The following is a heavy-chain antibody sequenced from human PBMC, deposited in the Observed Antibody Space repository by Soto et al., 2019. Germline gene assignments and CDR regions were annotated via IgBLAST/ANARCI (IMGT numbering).Heavy chain of an antibody. CDR1: GGPFSSGGYY. CDR2: IYQNGDT. D-gene: IGHD3-10*01. J-gene: IGHJ4*02. V-gene: IGHV4-31*03. CDR3: ARGDGTVSAVLAY. Sequence: PSETLSLTCTVSGGPFSSGGYYWSWIRQEPGKGLEWIGYIYQNGDTSYNPSLKSRVTISADTSKTQFSLKLSSVTAADTAVYYCARGDGTVSAVLAYWGQGMLVTGSS.